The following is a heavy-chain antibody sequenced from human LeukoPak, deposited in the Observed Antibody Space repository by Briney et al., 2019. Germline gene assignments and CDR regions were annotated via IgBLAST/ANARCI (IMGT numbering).Heavy chain of an antibody. V-gene: IGHV3-23*01. CDR2: ISGSGGRT. CDR1: GFTFSIYG. Sequence: GGSLRLSCAASGFTFSIYGMSWVRQAPGKGLEWVSAISGSGGRTYNADSMEGRFTISRDNSKNTLYLQMNSLRAEDTAVYYCARDQRGSYYGFFDYWGQGTLVTVSS. J-gene: IGHJ4*02. D-gene: IGHD1-26*01. CDR3: ARDQRGSYYGFFDY.